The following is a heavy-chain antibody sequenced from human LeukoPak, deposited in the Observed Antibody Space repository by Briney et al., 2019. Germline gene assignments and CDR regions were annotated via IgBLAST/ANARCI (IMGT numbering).Heavy chain of an antibody. CDR3: TRGVFSDV. J-gene: IGHJ6*04. Sequence: GGSLRLSCAASGFIFSDYYMNWIRQAPGKGLEWVSHINGGGTTKYYADSVRGRFTLSRDNAKNTLYLQMNNLRAEDTAVYCCTRGVFSDVWGTGTTVTVSS. V-gene: IGHV3-11*01. CDR1: GFIFSDYY. CDR2: INGGGTTK.